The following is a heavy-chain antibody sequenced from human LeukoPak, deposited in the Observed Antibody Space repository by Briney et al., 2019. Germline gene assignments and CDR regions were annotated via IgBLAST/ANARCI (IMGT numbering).Heavy chain of an antibody. D-gene: IGHD3-22*01. CDR1: GGSISGYY. CDR3: ARVAAAYYYDSSGYHAFDI. CDR2: IYYSGST. V-gene: IGHV4-59*01. Sequence: SETLSLTCTVSGGSISGYYWTWIRQPPGKGLEWIGYIYYSGSTNYNPSLKSRVTISVDTSKNQFSLKLSSVTAADTAVYYCARVAAAYYYDSSGYHAFDIWGQGTMVTVSS. J-gene: IGHJ3*02.